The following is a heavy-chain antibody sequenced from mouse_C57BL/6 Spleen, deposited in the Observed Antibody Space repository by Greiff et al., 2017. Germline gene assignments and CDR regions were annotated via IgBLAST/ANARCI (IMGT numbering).Heavy chain of an antibody. Sequence: QVQLQQSGPELVKPGASVKISCTASGYSFTSYYMNWVKQRPGQGLEWIGWIYPGSGNTKYHEKFRGKATLTAETSSSTAYMQLSSLTYADAAVYYCARDGNPAWFAYWRQGTLVTVSA. D-gene: IGHD2-1*01. CDR2: IYPGSGNT. V-gene: IGHV1-66*01. J-gene: IGHJ3*01. CDR1: GYSFTSYY. CDR3: ARDGNPAWFAY.